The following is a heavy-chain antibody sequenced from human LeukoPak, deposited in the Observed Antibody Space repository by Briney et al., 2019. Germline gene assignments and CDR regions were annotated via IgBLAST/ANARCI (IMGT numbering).Heavy chain of an antibody. CDR2: IYYSGST. Sequence: SETLSLTCTVSGGSISSSSYYWGWIRQPPGKGLEWIGSIYYSGSTYYNPSLKSRVTIPVDTSKNQFSLKLSSVTAADTAVYYCARHTIFGVVDIDYWGQGTLVTVSS. D-gene: IGHD3-3*01. J-gene: IGHJ4*02. V-gene: IGHV4-39*01. CDR3: ARHTIFGVVDIDY. CDR1: GGSISSSSYY.